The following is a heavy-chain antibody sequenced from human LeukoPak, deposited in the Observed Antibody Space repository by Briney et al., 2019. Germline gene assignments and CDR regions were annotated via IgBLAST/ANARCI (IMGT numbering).Heavy chain of an antibody. D-gene: IGHD3-10*01. J-gene: IGHJ5*02. CDR1: GYSISSGYY. V-gene: IGHV4-38-2*02. CDR3: ARESNYHGSGTGWFDP. Sequence: SETLSLTCTVSGYSISSGYYWGWIRQPPGKGLEWIGYIYHSGSTYYNPSLKSRVTISVDTSKNQFSLKLSSVTAADTAVYYCARESNYHGSGTGWFDPWGQGTLVTVSS. CDR2: IYHSGST.